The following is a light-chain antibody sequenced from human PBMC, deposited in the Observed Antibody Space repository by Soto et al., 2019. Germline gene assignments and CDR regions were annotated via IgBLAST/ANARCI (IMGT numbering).Light chain of an antibody. J-gene: IGKJ2*01. CDR2: DTS. CDR3: QVRTEWPPFMYS. Sequence: EIVLTQSPATLSLSPGERATLSCRASQSVDTFLAWYQQKPGRTPRLLIYDTSNRATGIPPRFSGSGSGTDFTLAISRLEPEDFAVYYCQVRTEWPPFMYSFCQGTKLEVK. V-gene: IGKV3-11*01. CDR1: QSVDTF.